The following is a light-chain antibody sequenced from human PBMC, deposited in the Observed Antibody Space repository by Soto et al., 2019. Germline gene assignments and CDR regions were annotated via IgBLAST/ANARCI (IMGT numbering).Light chain of an antibody. CDR2: EAS. V-gene: IGKV1-33*01. CDR1: QDISDY. J-gene: IGKJ4*01. CDR3: QQYEYLPLT. Sequence: DIEMTQSPSSLSTSVGDRVTITCRASQDISDYLSWFQQKPGKAPKLLIYEASNLETGVPSRFSGSGSGTDFTFTISSLQPEDVATYYCQQYEYLPLTFGGGTKVEIK.